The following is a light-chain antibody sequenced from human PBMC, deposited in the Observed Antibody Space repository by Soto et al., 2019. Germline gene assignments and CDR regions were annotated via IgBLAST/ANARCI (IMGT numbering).Light chain of an antibody. J-gene: IGKJ1*01. CDR1: QTLNSW. CDR3: QQYNSYPRT. CDR2: KTS. Sequence: DVKLTQSPSALSASVGDRVTITCRASQTLNSWLAWYQQKPGKAPNLLIYKTSTLQSGVPSRFSGSGSGTEFTLTISSLQPDDFATYYCQQYNSYPRTFGQGTKVEIK. V-gene: IGKV1-5*03.